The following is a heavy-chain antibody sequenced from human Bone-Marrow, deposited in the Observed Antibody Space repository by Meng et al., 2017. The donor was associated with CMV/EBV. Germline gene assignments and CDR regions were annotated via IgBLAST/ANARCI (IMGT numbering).Heavy chain of an antibody. CDR2: INPNSGGT. D-gene: IGHD1-14*01. CDR1: GYTFTGYY. V-gene: IGHV1-2*02. CDR3: ARSSDRKSHRGWFDP. J-gene: IGHJ5*02. Sequence: ASVKVSCKASGYTFTGYYMHWVRPAPGQGLEWMGWINPNSGGTNYAQKFQGRVTMTRDTSISTAYMELSRLRSDDTAVYYCARSSDRKSHRGWFDPWGQGTLVTVSS.